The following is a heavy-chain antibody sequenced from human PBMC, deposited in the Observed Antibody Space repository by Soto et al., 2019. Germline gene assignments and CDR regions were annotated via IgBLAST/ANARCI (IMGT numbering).Heavy chain of an antibody. J-gene: IGHJ5*02. V-gene: IGHV4-59*12. CDR2: IYYSGST. CDR1: GGSISSYY. Sequence: SETLSLTCTVSGGSISSYYWSWIRQPPGKGLEWIGYIYYSGSTNYNPSLKSRVTISVDTSKNQFSLKLSSVTAADTAVYYCANYYGSGSPTKYNGFDPWGQGTLVTVSS. D-gene: IGHD3-10*01. CDR3: ANYYGSGSPTKYNGFDP.